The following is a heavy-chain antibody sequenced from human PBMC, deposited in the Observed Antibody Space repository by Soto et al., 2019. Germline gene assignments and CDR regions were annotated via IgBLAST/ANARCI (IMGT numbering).Heavy chain of an antibody. CDR1: GFSLSGFD. D-gene: IGHD2-15*01. CDR3: TRRHCSGGGCYSDFDF. J-gene: IGHJ4*02. Sequence: GGSLTLACAASGFSLSGFDVHWVRQAAGEGLEWVARIKTKVESYATEYAASVKGRFSISRDDAKNTAYLEMNSLEAEDTAVYYCTRRHCSGGGCYSDFDFWGQGSLVTVSS. V-gene: IGHV3-73*01. CDR2: IKTKVESYAT.